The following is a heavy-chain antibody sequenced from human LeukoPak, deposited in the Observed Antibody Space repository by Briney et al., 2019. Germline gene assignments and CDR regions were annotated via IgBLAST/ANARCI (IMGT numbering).Heavy chain of an antibody. D-gene: IGHD4-17*01. Sequence: SETLSLTCTVSGGSISSYYWSWIRQPPGKGLEWIGYIYYSGSTNYNPSLKSRVTISVDTSKNQFSLELSSVTAADTAVYYCARSHDYGDYYFDYWGQGTLVTVSS. J-gene: IGHJ4*02. CDR1: GGSISSYY. CDR3: ARSHDYGDYYFDY. V-gene: IGHV4-59*01. CDR2: IYYSGST.